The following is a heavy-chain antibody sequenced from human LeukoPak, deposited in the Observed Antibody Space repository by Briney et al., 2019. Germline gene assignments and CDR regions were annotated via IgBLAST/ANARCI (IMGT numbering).Heavy chain of an antibody. D-gene: IGHD5-12*01. J-gene: IGHJ4*02. CDR3: ANRLGGYDGQFDY. V-gene: IGHV3-23*01. Sequence: GGALRLSCAASGFTLRDYAMSWVRQAPGKGVEWGSDIIASEGRTGYADTVKGGFTISRDNSKNTLYLQLNILRSEDTAMYYCANRLGGYDGQFDYWGQGTLVTVSS. CDR1: GFTLRDYA. CDR2: IIASEGRT.